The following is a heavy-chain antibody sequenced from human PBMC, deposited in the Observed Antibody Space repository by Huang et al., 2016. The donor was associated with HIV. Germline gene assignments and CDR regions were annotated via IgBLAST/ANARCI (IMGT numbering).Heavy chain of an antibody. V-gene: IGHV1-8*01. D-gene: IGHD6-6*01. CDR1: GYSFASYD. CDR2: TNPNSGNT. Sequence: QVQLVQPGAEVRKPGASVKVSCEASGYSFASYDINWVRQATGQGLEWMGRTNPNSGNTGYAQKFQGRVTMTRNTSISTAYMELSSLRSEDTAKYFCVRGWYIAALPYFDYWGQGTLVTVSS. CDR3: VRGWYIAALPYFDY. J-gene: IGHJ4*02.